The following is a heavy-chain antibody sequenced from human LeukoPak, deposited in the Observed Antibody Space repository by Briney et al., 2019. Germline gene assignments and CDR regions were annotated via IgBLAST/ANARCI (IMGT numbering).Heavy chain of an antibody. J-gene: IGHJ4*02. CDR3: AKDAGDQGYFDY. V-gene: IGHV3-30*04. CDR1: GFTFRSYA. Sequence: PGGSLRLSCAAFGFTFRSYAMHWVRQAPGTGLEWVSFISYDGNNQYYADSVKGRFTISRDNSKNTLYLQMNSLRTEDTAVYYCAKDAGDQGYFDYWGQGTLVTVSS. CDR2: ISYDGNNQ. D-gene: IGHD3-16*01.